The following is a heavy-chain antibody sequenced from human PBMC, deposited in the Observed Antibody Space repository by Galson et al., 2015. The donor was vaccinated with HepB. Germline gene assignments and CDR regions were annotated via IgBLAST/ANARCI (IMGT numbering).Heavy chain of an antibody. CDR1: GGTFSSYT. Sequence: SVKVSCKASGGTFSSYTISWVRQAPGQGLEWMGRIIPILGIANYAQKFQGRVTITADKSTSTAYMELSSLRSEDTAVYYCARASPSVAAALDYWGQGTLVTVSS. CDR3: ARASPSVAAALDY. V-gene: IGHV1-69*02. J-gene: IGHJ4*02. CDR2: IIPILGIA. D-gene: IGHD6-13*01.